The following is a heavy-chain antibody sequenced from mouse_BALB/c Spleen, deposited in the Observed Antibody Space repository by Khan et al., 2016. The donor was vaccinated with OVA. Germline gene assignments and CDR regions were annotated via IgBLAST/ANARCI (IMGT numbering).Heavy chain of an antibody. CDR3: AAYYDYDYAMDY. V-gene: IGHV3-1*02. Sequence: EVQLQESGPDLVKPSQSLSLTCTVTGYYITSGYSWHWIRKFPGNKLEWMGYIHYIGSTNYNPSLKSRISITRDTSKNQFFLQLNSVTTEDTATYYCAAYYDYDYAMDYWGQGTSVTVSS. CDR2: IHYIGST. D-gene: IGHD2-4*01. J-gene: IGHJ4*01. CDR1: GYYITSGYS.